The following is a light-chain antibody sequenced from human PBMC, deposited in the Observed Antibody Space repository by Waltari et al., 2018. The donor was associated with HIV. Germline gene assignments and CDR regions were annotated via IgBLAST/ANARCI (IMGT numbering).Light chain of an antibody. V-gene: IGLV1-47*01. CDR2: SYQ. CDR3: AAWDVSLDGFYV. CDR1: SSNICTHY. J-gene: IGLJ1*01. Sequence: QSVLTQPLPASSTPGQRVTISCSRSSSNICTHYVVWYQQLPGHAPQLLIFSYQERPSGVPDRFSGSRSGISASLLISGLRSEDEAEYYCAAWDVSLDGFYVFGSGTRVNVL.